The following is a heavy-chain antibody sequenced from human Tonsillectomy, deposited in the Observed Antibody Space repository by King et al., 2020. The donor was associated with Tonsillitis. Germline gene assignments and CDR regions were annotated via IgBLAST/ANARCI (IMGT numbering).Heavy chain of an antibody. J-gene: IGHJ6*02. CDR1: GYTFTGYY. CDR3: ATLPQTPYYYYYGLDV. Sequence: QLVQSGAEVKKPGASVKISCKASGYTFTGYYMHWVRQAPGQGLEWMGWLNPNNGDTNYPLKFQGRVTKTRDTSISTAYMELSSLRSDDTAVYYCATLPQTPYYYYYGLDVWGQGTTVTVSS. D-gene: IGHD2-15*01. CDR2: LNPNNGDT. V-gene: IGHV1-2*02.